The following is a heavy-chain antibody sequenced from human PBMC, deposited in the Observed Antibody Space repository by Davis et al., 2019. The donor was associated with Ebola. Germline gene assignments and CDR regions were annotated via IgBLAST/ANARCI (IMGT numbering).Heavy chain of an antibody. V-gene: IGHV4-4*02. Sequence: MPSETLSLTCAVSGGSISSSYRCSCVRQPPGKGLAWIGEIYHSGSTNYNPSLKSRVTISVDKSKNQFSLELSSVTAADTAVYYCARDRRSGGYGDYARHFDYWGQGTLVTVSS. CDR3: ARDRRSGGYGDYARHFDY. CDR1: GGSISSSYR. J-gene: IGHJ4*02. CDR2: IYHSGST. D-gene: IGHD4-17*01.